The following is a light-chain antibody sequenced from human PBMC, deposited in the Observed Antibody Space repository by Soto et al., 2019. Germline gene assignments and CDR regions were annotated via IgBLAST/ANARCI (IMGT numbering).Light chain of an antibody. CDR2: AAS. CDR3: QQTYSTWT. J-gene: IGKJ1*01. Sequence: DIQMTQSPSSLSASVGDRVTITCWASQSISNYLNWYQQKPGKAPKVLIYAASTLQSGVPSRFSGSGSGTTFTLTISSLQPEDFATYSCQQTYSTWTFGLGTKV. V-gene: IGKV1-39*01. CDR1: QSISNY.